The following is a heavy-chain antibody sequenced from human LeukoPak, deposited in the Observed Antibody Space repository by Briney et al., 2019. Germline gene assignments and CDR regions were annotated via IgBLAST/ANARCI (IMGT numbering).Heavy chain of an antibody. V-gene: IGHV4-39*07. Sequence: SETLSLTCTVSGGSISSSSYYWGWIRQPPGKGLEWIGSIYYSGSTYYNPSLKSRVTISVDTSKNQFSLKLSSVTAADTAVYYCARNSSYDSSGQNAFDIWGQGTMVTVSS. CDR3: ARNSSYDSSGQNAFDI. J-gene: IGHJ3*02. D-gene: IGHD3-22*01. CDR2: IYYSGST. CDR1: GGSISSSSYY.